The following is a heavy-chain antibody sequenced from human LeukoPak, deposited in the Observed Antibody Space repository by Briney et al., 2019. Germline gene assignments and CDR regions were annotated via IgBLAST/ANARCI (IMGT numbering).Heavy chain of an antibody. CDR1: GYSFTNYW. CDR2: IYPDDSET. J-gene: IGHJ4*02. D-gene: IGHD3-9*01. V-gene: IGHV5-51*01. Sequence: GESLKISCKGSGYSFTNYWIGWVRQMPEKGLEWIGIIYPDDSETRYSPSFQGQVTISADKSITTAYLQWSSLKASDTAMYYCARGPATTNFRYLDLVVFHWGQGSLVTVSS. CDR3: ARGPATTNFRYLDLVVFH.